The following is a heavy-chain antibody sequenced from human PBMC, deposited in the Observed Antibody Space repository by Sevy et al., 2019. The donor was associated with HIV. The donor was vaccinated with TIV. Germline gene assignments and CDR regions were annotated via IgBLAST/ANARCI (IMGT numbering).Heavy chain of an antibody. J-gene: IGHJ4*02. V-gene: IGHV4-59*13. CDR2: IYYTGST. CDR3: ARSVGMGYYSDY. Sequence: SETLSLSCSVSGGSMPSYYWSWIRQPPGKGLEWIGYIYYTGSTNYNPSLKSRVTMSVDTSKNQFSLTLISVSAADTAVYHCARSVGMGYYSDYWGQGALVTVSS. D-gene: IGHD2-21*01. CDR1: GGSMPSYY.